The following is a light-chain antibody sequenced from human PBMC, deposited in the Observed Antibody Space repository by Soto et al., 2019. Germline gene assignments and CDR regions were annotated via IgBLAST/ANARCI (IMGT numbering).Light chain of an antibody. Sequence: QSALTQPASLSGSPGQSITISCTGTSSDVGSYNLVSWYQQYPGKDPRLLIYEASKRPSGVSDRFSASKSGVTASLTISGLKAEDEADYYCCSFASNSPLVFGGGTKLTVL. CDR3: CSFASNSPLV. CDR2: EAS. CDR1: SSDVGSYNL. J-gene: IGLJ3*02. V-gene: IGLV2-23*01.